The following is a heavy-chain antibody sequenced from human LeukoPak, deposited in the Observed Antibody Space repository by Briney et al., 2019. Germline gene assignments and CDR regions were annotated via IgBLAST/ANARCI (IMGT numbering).Heavy chain of an antibody. D-gene: IGHD3-10*01. CDR3: ARGRGHYYGSGSYENWFDP. V-gene: IGHV3-21*01. Sequence: KPGGSLRLSCAASGFTFSSYAMSWVRQAPGKGLEWVSSISSSSSYIYYADSVKGRFTISRDNAKNSLYLQMNSLRAEDTAVYYCARGRGHYYGSGSYENWFDPWGQGTLVTVSS. CDR1: GFTFSSYA. J-gene: IGHJ5*02. CDR2: ISSSSSYI.